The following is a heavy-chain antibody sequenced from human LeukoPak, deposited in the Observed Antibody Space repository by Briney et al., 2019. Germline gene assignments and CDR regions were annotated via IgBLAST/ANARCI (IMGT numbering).Heavy chain of an antibody. Sequence: GGSLRLSCAASGFTFSSYSMNWVRQAPGKGLEWVSSISSSSSYIYYADSVKGRFTISRDNAKNSLYLQMNSLRAEGTAVYYCATSLYGSGSPLFDYWGQGTLVTVSS. V-gene: IGHV3-21*01. CDR1: GFTFSSYS. CDR2: ISSSSSYI. CDR3: ATSLYGSGSPLFDY. J-gene: IGHJ4*02. D-gene: IGHD3-10*01.